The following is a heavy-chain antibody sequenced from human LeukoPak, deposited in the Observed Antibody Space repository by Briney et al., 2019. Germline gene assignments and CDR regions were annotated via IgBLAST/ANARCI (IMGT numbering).Heavy chain of an antibody. CDR3: ARGRVAVAGKAWDY. D-gene: IGHD6-19*01. J-gene: IGHJ4*02. CDR2: IYYSGST. Sequence: SETLSLTCTVSGYSISSSSYYWGWIRQPPGKGLEWIGSIYYSGSTYYNPSLKSRVTISVDTSKNQFSLKLSSVTAADTAVYYCARGRVAVAGKAWDYWGQGTLVTVSS. CDR1: GYSISSSSYY. V-gene: IGHV4-39*07.